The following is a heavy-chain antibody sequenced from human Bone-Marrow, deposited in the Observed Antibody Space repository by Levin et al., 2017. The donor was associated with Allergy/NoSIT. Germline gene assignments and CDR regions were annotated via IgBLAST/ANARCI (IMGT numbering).Heavy chain of an antibody. CDR3: ARGQETAVATYKSSYYYYTVDV. V-gene: IGHV1-69*13. CDR2: FIPMFGRS. D-gene: IGHD6-19*01. J-gene: IGHJ6*02. CDR1: GGTFSSYA. Sequence: WASVKVSCKASGGTFSSYAVSWVRQAPGQGLEWIGGFIPMFGRSDYAQKFQGRVTITADESMTTAYMALSSLTSDDTAVYYCARGQETAVATYKSSYYYYTVDVWGQGTTVTVSS.